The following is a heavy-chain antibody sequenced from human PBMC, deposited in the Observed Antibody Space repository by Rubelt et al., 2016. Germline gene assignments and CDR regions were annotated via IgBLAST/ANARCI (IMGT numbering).Heavy chain of an antibody. J-gene: IGHJ6*03. Sequence: QVQLVQSGAEVKKPGASVKVSCKASGYTFTSYYMHWVRQAPGQGLEWMGIINPSGGSTSYAQKFQGRVNMVRDTSTSTVYMELSSLRSEDTAVYYCAREISTNTRYYYYYMDVWGKGTTVTVSS. CDR2: INPSGGST. CDR1: GYTFTSYY. CDR3: AREISTNTRYYYYYMDV. D-gene: IGHD1/OR15-1a*01. V-gene: IGHV1-46*01.